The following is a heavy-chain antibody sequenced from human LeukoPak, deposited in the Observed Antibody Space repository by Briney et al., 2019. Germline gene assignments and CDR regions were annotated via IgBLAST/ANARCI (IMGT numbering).Heavy chain of an antibody. CDR1: GFTFSDYY. D-gene: IGHD2-15*01. Sequence: KPGGSLRLSCAASGFTFSDYYMSWIRQAPGKGREWVSYISSSGSTIYYADSVKGRFTISRDNAKNSLYLQMNSLRAGDTAVYYCARDRGYCSGGSCYSFDYWGQGTLVTVSS. J-gene: IGHJ4*02. V-gene: IGHV3-11*04. CDR2: ISSSGSTI. CDR3: ARDRGYCSGGSCYSFDY.